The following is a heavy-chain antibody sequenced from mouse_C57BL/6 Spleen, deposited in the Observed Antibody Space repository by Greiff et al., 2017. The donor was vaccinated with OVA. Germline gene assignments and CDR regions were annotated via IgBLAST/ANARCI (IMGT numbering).Heavy chain of an antibody. CDR2: IDPETGGT. J-gene: IGHJ4*01. Sequence: LVESGAELVRPGASVTLSCKASGYTFTDYEMHWVKQTPVHGLEWIGAIDPETGGTAYNQKFKGKAILTADKSSSTAYMELRSLTSEDSAVYYCTRKTTVVAYYAMDYWGQGTSVTVSS. CDR1: GYTFTDYE. CDR3: TRKTTVVAYYAMDY. V-gene: IGHV1-15*01. D-gene: IGHD1-1*01.